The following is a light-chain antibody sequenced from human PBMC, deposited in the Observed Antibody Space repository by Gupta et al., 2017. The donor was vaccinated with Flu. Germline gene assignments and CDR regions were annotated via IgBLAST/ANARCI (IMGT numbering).Light chain of an antibody. CDR3: YSWTSARSFWV. CDR1: SSNIGNNY. CDR2: NND. V-gene: IGLV1-51*01. Sequence: QSVFTQPPSVSAAPVPKVTISCSGSSSNIGNNYVSWYRQLPGAATNLRLFNNDKRPSGIPDRISGSKSYTSATLTITVLQTGEEADYYCYSWTSARSFWVFGGGTKLTVL. J-gene: IGLJ3*02.